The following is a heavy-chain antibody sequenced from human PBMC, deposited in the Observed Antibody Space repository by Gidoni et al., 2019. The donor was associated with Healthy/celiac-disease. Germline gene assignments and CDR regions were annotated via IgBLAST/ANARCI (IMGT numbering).Heavy chain of an antibody. CDR1: GGSISSSSYY. Sequence: QLQLQESGPGLVKPSETLSLTCTVSGGSISSSSYYWGWIRQPPGKGLEWIGSIYYSGSTYYNPSLKSRVTISVDTSKNQFSLKLSSVTAADTAVYYCARDRSSVAGGGRLDYWGQGTLVTVSS. CDR2: IYYSGST. D-gene: IGHD6-19*01. J-gene: IGHJ4*02. V-gene: IGHV4-39*07. CDR3: ARDRSSVAGGGRLDY.